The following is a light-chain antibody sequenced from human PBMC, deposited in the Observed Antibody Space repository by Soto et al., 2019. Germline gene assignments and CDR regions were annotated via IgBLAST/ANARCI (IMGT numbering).Light chain of an antibody. CDR3: QSYDNSLSGVV. Sequence: QPVLTQPPSVSGAPGQRIIISCTGSSSNIGAGFDVHWYQHLPGTAPKLLVYDNDNRPSGLPARFSDSRSGTSASLAITSLHADDEADYYCQSYDNSLSGVVFGGGTKLTVL. V-gene: IGLV1-40*01. CDR1: SSNIGAGFD. CDR2: DND. J-gene: IGLJ2*01.